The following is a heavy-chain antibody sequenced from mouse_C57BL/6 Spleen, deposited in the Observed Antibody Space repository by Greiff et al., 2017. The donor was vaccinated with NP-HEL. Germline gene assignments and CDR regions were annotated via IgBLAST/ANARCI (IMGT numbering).Heavy chain of an antibody. CDR1: GYTFTSYW. V-gene: IGHV1-61*01. CDR3: ARSGYYGSSRAWFAY. Sequence: VQLQQPGAELVRPGSSVKLSCKASGYTFTSYWMDWVKQRPGQGLEWIGNIYPSDSETHYNQKFKDKATLAVDKSSSTAYMQLSSLTSEDSAVYYCARSGYYGSSRAWFAYWGQGALVTVSA. J-gene: IGHJ3*01. D-gene: IGHD1-1*01. CDR2: IYPSDSET.